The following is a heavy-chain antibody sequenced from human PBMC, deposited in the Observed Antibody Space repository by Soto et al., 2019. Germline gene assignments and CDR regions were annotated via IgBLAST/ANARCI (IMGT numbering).Heavy chain of an antibody. CDR3: AREDLPVSYDIKAV. Sequence: AASVKVSCKASGYIFTGYHMHWVRQAPGQGLEWMGWINPNSGGTKYAQKFQGRVTMTRDTSISTAYMELSSLRSDDTAAYYCAREDLPVSYDIKAVWLQGTTLTGSS. D-gene: IGHD3-9*01. J-gene: IGHJ6*02. V-gene: IGHV1-2*02. CDR2: INPNSGGT. CDR1: GYIFTGYH.